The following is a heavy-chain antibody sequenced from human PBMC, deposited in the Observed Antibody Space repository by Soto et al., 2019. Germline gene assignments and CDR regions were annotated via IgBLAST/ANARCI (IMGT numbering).Heavy chain of an antibody. V-gene: IGHV4-39*01. CDR1: GGSISSSSYY. CDR2: IYYSGST. D-gene: IGHD3-3*01. J-gene: IGHJ4*02. CDR3: ARHEDFWSGPCFDY. Sequence: SETLSLTCTVSGGSISSSSYYWGWIRQPPGKGLEWIGSIYYSGSTYYNPSLKSRVTISVDTSKNQFSLKLSSVTAADTAVYYCARHEDFWSGPCFDYWGQGTLVTVSS.